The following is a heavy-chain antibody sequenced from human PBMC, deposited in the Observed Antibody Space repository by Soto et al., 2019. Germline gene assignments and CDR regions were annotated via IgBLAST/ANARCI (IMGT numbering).Heavy chain of an antibody. D-gene: IGHD1-26*01. CDR3: AKGKRRSGSYVPFYFDY. J-gene: IGHJ4*02. V-gene: IGHV3-23*01. Sequence: GGSLRLSCAASGFTFSSYAMSWVRQAPGKGLEWVSAISGSGGSTYYADSVKGRFTISRDNSKNTLYLQMNSLRAEDTAVYYCAKGKRRSGSYVPFYFDYWGQGTLVTVSS. CDR2: ISGSGGST. CDR1: GFTFSSYA.